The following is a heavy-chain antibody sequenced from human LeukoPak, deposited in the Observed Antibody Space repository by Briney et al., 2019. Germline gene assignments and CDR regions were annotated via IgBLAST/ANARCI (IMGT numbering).Heavy chain of an antibody. CDR1: GYTLTELS. CDR3: ATQSRFAYDILTGYMGGAFDI. J-gene: IGHJ3*02. Sequence: ASVKVSCKVSGYTLTELSMHWVRQAPGKGLEWMGGFDPEDGETIYAQKFQGRVTMTEDTSTDTAYMELSSLRSEDTAVYYCATQSRFAYDILTGYMGGAFDIWGQGTMVTVSS. D-gene: IGHD3-9*01. V-gene: IGHV1-24*01. CDR2: FDPEDGET.